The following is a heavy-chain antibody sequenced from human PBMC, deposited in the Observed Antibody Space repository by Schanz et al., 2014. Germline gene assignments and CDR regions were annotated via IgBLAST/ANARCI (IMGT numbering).Heavy chain of an antibody. CDR2: INPSGGST. Sequence: VQLVQSGAEVKKPGASMKVSCKASGYTFTTYYMLWVRQAPGQGLEWMGIINPSGGSTRYGQKFQGRITVTTDTSTSTVYMELSSLRSEDTAVYYCARGSPENMIRGELDYWGQGTLVTVSS. CDR1: GYTFTTYY. D-gene: IGHD3-10*01. V-gene: IGHV1-46*03. CDR3: ARGSPENMIRGELDY. J-gene: IGHJ4*02.